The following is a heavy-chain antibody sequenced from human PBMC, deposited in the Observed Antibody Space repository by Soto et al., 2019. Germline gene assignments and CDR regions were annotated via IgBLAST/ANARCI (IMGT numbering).Heavy chain of an antibody. D-gene: IGHD2-2*01. CDR3: AKNNRYCSSTNCFVFDY. Sequence: EVQLVESGGGLVQPGGSLRLSCAASGFTFSGYWMSWVRQAPGKGLEWVANIKQDGSEKYYVDSVKGRFTISRDYAKNSLYLLMTSLRAEDTAVYYCAKNNRYCSSTNCFVFDYWGQGTLVTVSS. J-gene: IGHJ4*02. CDR1: GFTFSGYW. V-gene: IGHV3-7*01. CDR2: IKQDGSEK.